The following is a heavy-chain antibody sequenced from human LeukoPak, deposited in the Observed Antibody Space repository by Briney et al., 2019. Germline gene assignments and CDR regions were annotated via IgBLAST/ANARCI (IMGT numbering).Heavy chain of an antibody. V-gene: IGHV1-2*02. CDR3: ARVRDGYNYGSNWFDP. CDR2: INANSGGT. CDR1: GYTFIGYY. Sequence: GASVKVSCKASGYTFIGYYMHWVRQAPGQGLECLGWINANSGGTNYAQKFQGRVTMTRDTSISTAYMELSRLRSDDTAVYYCARVRDGYNYGSNWFDPWGQGTLVTVSS. D-gene: IGHD5-18*01. J-gene: IGHJ5*02.